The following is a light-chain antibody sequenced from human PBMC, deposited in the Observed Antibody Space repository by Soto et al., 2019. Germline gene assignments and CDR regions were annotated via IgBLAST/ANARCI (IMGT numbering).Light chain of an antibody. V-gene: IGKV3D-15*01. CDR3: QQYNNWPRT. Sequence: EIVLTQSPGTLSLSPGERATFSCRASQSVSSSYIAWYQQKRGQAPRSLIYGASIRATGIPARFSGSGSGTEFTLIIDSLQSEDFAVYYCQQYNNWPRTFGQGTKVDIK. CDR2: GAS. CDR1: QSVSSSY. J-gene: IGKJ1*01.